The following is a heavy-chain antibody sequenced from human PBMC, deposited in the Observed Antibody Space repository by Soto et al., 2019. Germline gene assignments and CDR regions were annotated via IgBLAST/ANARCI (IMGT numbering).Heavy chain of an antibody. J-gene: IGHJ4*02. CDR1: GFTYTNYA. CDR3: AKERAARGIDY. CDR2: ISTSGGNR. Sequence: EVRLLESGGGLVQPGGSLRLSCAASGFTYTNYAMTWVRQTLGKGLEWVSTISTSGGNRYYADSVKGRFTISRDNSENTVYLQMNSLRVDDTALYYCAKERAARGIDYWGPGTLVTVSS. V-gene: IGHV3-23*01. D-gene: IGHD6-6*01.